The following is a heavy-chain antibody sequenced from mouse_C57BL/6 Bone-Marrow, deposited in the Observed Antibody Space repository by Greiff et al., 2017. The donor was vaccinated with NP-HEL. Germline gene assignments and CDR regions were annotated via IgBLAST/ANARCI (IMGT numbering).Heavy chain of an antibody. J-gene: IGHJ1*03. V-gene: IGHV5-4*01. CDR3: ARDSITTVVEDWYFDV. D-gene: IGHD1-1*01. Sequence: DVHLVESGGGLVKPGGSLKLSCAASGFTFSSYAMSWVRQTPEKRLEWVATISDGGSYTYYPDNVKGRFTISRDNAKNNLYLQMSHLKSEDTAMYYCARDSITTVVEDWYFDVWGTGTTVTVSS. CDR2: ISDGGSYT. CDR1: GFTFSSYA.